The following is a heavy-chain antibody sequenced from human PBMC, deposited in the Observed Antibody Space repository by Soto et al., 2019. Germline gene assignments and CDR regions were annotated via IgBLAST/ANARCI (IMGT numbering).Heavy chain of an antibody. CDR3: PRASEMATRNAVWVY. Sequence: SGKVSCKASGRTFSLYAISCVRQAAGQGLEWLGGIIPIFSTANYAQKFQGRVTITADDSPSTAYMELSSLRSEDTAVYYCPRASEMATRNAVWVYWGQGTLVTVSS. CDR1: GRTFSLYA. D-gene: IGHD7-27*01. CDR2: IIPIFSTA. J-gene: IGHJ4*02. V-gene: IGHV1-69*13.